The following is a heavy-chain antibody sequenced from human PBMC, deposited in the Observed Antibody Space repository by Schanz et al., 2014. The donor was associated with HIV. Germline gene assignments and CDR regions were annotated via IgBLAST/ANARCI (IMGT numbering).Heavy chain of an antibody. CDR1: GYTFNTYD. CDR2: MNPNRGNA. D-gene: IGHD2-8*01. Sequence: QVQLVQSGAEVREPGASVKVSCKTSGYTFNTYDINWVRQAPGQGLEWMGWMNPNRGNAGFAQKFQGRVTLTRNTSISTAYMELSSLTSEDTAVYYCARGARDCTNGVCGGYYFDYWGQGTLVTVSS. CDR3: ARGARDCTNGVCGGYYFDY. J-gene: IGHJ4*02. V-gene: IGHV1-8*01.